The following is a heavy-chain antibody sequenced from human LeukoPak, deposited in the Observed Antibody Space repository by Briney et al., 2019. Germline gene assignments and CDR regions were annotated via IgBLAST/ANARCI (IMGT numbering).Heavy chain of an antibody. CDR1: GYTFTGYY. Sequence: ASVKVSRKASGYTFTGYYMHWVRQAPGQGLEWMGWINPNSGGTNYAQKFQGRVTMTRDTSISTAYMELSRLRSDDTAVYYCARVAGQYYYDSSQTERYYFDYWGQGTLVTVSS. D-gene: IGHD3-22*01. CDR3: ARVAGQYYYDSSQTERYYFDY. CDR2: INPNSGGT. J-gene: IGHJ4*02. V-gene: IGHV1-2*02.